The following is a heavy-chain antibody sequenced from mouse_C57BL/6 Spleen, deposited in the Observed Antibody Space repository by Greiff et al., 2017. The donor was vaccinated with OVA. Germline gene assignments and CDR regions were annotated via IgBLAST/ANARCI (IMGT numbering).Heavy chain of an antibody. V-gene: IGHV1-22*01. CDR2: INPNNGGT. Sequence: EVQLQQSGPELVKPGASVKMSCKASGYTFTDYNMHWVKQSPGKSLEWIGYINPNNGGTSYNQKFKGKATLTVNKSSSTAYMELRSLTSEDSAVYYCAGGGYSTVVAPYYAMDDWGKGTSVTVSS. CDR3: AGGGYSTVVAPYYAMDD. D-gene: IGHD1-1*01. J-gene: IGHJ4*01. CDR1: GYTFTDYN.